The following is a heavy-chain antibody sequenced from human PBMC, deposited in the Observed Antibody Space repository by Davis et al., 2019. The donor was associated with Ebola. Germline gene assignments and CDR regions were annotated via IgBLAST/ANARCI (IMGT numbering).Heavy chain of an antibody. CDR1: GGSISSGGYY. D-gene: IGHD1-26*01. CDR2: IYYSGST. Sequence: SETLSLTCTVSGGSISSGGYYWSWIRQHPGKGLEWIGYIYYSGSTYYNPSLKSRVTISVDTSKNQFSLKLSSVTAADTAVYYCAKDTSHIWFDVWGQGTMVTVSS. CDR3: AKDTSHIWFDV. J-gene: IGHJ3*01. V-gene: IGHV4-31*03.